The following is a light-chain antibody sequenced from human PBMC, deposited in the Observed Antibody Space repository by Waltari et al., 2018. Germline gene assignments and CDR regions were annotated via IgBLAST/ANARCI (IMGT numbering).Light chain of an antibody. CDR2: WAS. J-gene: IGKJ1*01. CDR3: QQHYISRT. V-gene: IGKV4-1*01. CDR1: QSVLYNSNNKNY. Sequence: DIVMTQSPNSLAVSLGERATINYKSSQSVLYNSNNKNYLAWYQQKPGQPPKLLIYWASTRESGVPDRFSGSGSGTDFTLSISSLQAEDVAVYYCQQHYISRTFGQGTRVEIK.